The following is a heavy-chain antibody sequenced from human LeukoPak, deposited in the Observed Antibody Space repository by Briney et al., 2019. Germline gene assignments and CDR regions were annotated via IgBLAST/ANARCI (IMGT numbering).Heavy chain of an antibody. CDR1: GGSISSGGYY. CDR2: IYYSGST. CDR3: ARVQWLDYYGMDV. D-gene: IGHD6-19*01. V-gene: IGHV4-31*03. Sequence: SETLSLTCTVSGGSISSGGYYWSWIRQHPGKGLEWIGYIYYSGSTYYNPSLKSRVTISVDTSKNQFSLKLSSVTAADTAVYYCARVQWLDYYGMDVWGQGTTVTVSS. J-gene: IGHJ6*02.